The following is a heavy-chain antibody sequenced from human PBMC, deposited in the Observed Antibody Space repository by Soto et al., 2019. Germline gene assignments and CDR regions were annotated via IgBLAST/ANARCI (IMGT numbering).Heavy chain of an antibody. V-gene: IGHV3-23*01. D-gene: IGHD1-26*01. CDR1: GFTFSSYA. J-gene: IGHJ4*02. CDR3: ARRGSGSDYDY. Sequence: EVQLLESGGGLVQPGGSLRLSCAASGFTFSSYAMRWVRQAPGKGLEWVSAISGSGDSTYYADSVKGRFTTSRDNSKNTLYLQMNSLRAEDTAVYYCARRGSGSDYDYWGQGTLVTVS. CDR2: ISGSGDST.